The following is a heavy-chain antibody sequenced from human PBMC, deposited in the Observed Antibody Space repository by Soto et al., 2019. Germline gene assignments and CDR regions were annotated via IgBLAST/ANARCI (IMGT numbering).Heavy chain of an antibody. CDR1: GYTFTGYY. J-gene: IGHJ6*02. Sequence: ASVKVSCKASGYTFTGYYMHWVRQAPGQGLEWMGWINPNSGGTNYAQKFQGWVTMTRDTSISTAYMELSRLRSDDTAVYYCARGGYCSGGSCYYYYYGMDVWGQGTTGTVSS. V-gene: IGHV1-2*04. CDR2: INPNSGGT. D-gene: IGHD2-15*01. CDR3: ARGGYCSGGSCYYYYYGMDV.